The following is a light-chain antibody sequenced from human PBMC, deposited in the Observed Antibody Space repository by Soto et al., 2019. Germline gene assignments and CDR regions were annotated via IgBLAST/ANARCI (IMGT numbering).Light chain of an antibody. CDR3: GSWDSSLSAYV. Sequence: QSVMTQPPSVSAAPGQTVTISCSGSSSNIGGNSVSWYQQLPGTAPKLLIYDDNKRPSGIPDRFSGSKSGTSATRGITGFQTGDEADYYCGSWDSSLSAYVFGTGTKLTVL. J-gene: IGLJ1*01. V-gene: IGLV1-51*01. CDR2: DDN. CDR1: SSNIGGNS.